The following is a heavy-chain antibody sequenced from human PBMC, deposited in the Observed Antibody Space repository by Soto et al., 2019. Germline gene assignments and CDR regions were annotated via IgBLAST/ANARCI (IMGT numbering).Heavy chain of an antibody. Sequence: SGPTLVNPTQTLTLTCTFSGFSLITSGMFVSWIRQPPGKALEWLALIDWDDDKYYNTSLKTRLTISKDTSKNQVVLTMTNMDPVDTATYYCARMTKNAPYYYGMDVWGQGTTVTVSS. CDR3: ARMTKNAPYYYGMDV. J-gene: IGHJ6*02. CDR1: GFSLITSGMF. D-gene: IGHD2-2*01. CDR2: IDWDDDK. V-gene: IGHV2-70*01.